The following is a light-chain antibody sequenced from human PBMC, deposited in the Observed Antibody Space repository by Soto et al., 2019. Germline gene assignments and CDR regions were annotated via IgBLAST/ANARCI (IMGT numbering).Light chain of an antibody. CDR2: EAR. CDR3: QQYDSYPST. V-gene: IGKV1-5*01. CDR1: QSISSW. J-gene: IGKJ1*01. Sequence: DIQMTQSPSTLSASVGDRVTITCRASQSISSWLAWYLQKPGKAPKLLIYEARNLESGVPSRFSGSRSGTEFTLTVSSLQPDDFATYYCQQYDSYPSTFGQGTKVDIK.